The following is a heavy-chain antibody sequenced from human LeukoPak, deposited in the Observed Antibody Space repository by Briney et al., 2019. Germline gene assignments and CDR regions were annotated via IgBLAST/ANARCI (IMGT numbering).Heavy chain of an antibody. D-gene: IGHD2-2*01. CDR2: INHSGST. J-gene: IGHJ4*02. CDR1: GGSFSGYY. V-gene: IGHV4-34*01. CDR3: ARGARVVVPAALDH. Sequence: SETLSLTCAVYGGSFSGYYWSWIRQPPGKGLEWIGEINHSGSTNYNPSLKSRVTISVDTSKNQFSLKLSSVTAADTAVYYCARGARVVVPAALDHWGQGTLVTVSS.